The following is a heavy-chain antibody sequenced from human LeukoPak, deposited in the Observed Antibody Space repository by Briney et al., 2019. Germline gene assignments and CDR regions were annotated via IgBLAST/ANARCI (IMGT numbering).Heavy chain of an antibody. CDR2: IYYSGST. CDR3: ARVPNVDTAMVDPFDY. D-gene: IGHD5-18*01. CDR1: GGSLSSGDYY. J-gene: IGHJ4*02. Sequence: SQTLSLTCTVSGGSLSSGDYYWSWIRQPPGKGLEWIGYIYYSGSTYYNPSLKSRVTISVDTSKNQFSLKLSSVTAADTAVYYCARVPNVDTAMVDPFDYWGQGTLVTVSS. V-gene: IGHV4-30-4*01.